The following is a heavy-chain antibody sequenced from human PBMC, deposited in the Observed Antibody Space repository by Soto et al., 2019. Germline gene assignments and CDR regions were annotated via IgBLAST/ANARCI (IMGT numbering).Heavy chain of an antibody. CDR3: ATYGWGMDF. CDR1: SGSLSSGHYF. D-gene: IGHD4-17*01. CDR2: LYSGGGP. J-gene: IGHJ6*02. Sequence: SETLSLTCNVSSGSLSSGHYFWGWIRHPPGKGLEFIGGLYSGGGPFYNPSLNSRVTISVDTSKNQWSLKLSSVTAADTAVYYCATYGWGMDFWGQGTTVTVSS. V-gene: IGHV4-39*01.